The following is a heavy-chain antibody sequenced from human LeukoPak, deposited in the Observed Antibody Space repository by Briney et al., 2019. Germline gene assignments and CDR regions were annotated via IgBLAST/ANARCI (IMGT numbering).Heavy chain of an antibody. CDR3: ARGGPIGTYCGGDCYSPPFDP. D-gene: IGHD2-21*01. CDR1: GFTFSDYY. V-gene: IGHV3-11*01. Sequence: PGGSLRLSCAASGFTFSDYYMSWIRQAPGKGLEWVSYISSSGSTIYYADSVKGRFTISRDNAKNSLYLQMNSLRAEDTAVYYCARGGPIGTYCGGDCYSPPFDPWGQGTLVTVSS. J-gene: IGHJ5*02. CDR2: ISSSGSTI.